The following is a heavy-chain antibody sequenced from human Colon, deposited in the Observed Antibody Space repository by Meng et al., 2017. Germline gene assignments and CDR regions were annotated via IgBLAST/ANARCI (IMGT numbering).Heavy chain of an antibody. CDR1: GYTFTSYG. CDR2: ISAYNGNT. J-gene: IGHJ4*02. Sequence: ASVKVSCKASGYTFTSYGISWVRQAPGQGLEWMGWISAYNGNTNYAQKLQGRVTMTTDTSTSTAYMELRSLRSDDTAVYYCARSIRDPHKYYYDSSGYLYYFDYWGQGTLVTVSS. CDR3: ARSIRDPHKYYYDSSGYLYYFDY. D-gene: IGHD3-22*01. V-gene: IGHV1-18*01.